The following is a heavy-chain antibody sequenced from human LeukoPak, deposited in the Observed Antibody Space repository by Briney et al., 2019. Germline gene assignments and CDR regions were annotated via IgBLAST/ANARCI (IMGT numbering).Heavy chain of an antibody. CDR2: FSGGSSTI. Sequence: GGSLRLSCAASGFTFRSYEMNWVRQAPGKGLEWVSFFSGGSSTIYYADSVKGRFTISRDNAKNSLYLQMNSLRVEDTAVYYCARDRDYGDYRPVSFDLWGQGTLVTVSS. D-gene: IGHD4-17*01. V-gene: IGHV3-48*03. CDR1: GFTFRSYE. J-gene: IGHJ5*02. CDR3: ARDRDYGDYRPVSFDL.